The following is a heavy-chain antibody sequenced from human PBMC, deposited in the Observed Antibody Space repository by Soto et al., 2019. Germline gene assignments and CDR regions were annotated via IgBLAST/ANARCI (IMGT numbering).Heavy chain of an antibody. J-gene: IGHJ4*02. V-gene: IGHV3-11*06. D-gene: IGHD3-10*01. CDR2: ISSSSSYT. CDR1: GSTFSDYY. CDR3: ARTYYGSGSYYNFDY. Sequence: GGSLRLSCAASGSTFSDYYMSWIRQAPGKGLEWVSYISSSSSYTNYADSVKGRFTISRDNAKNSLYLQMNSLRAEDTAVYYCARTYYGSGSYYNFDYWGQGTLVTVSS.